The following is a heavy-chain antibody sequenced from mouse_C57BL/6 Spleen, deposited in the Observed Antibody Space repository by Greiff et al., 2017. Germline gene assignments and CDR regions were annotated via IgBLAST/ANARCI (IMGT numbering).Heavy chain of an antibody. D-gene: IGHD2-4*01. J-gene: IGHJ4*01. Sequence: QVQLQQPGAELVKPGASVKMSCKASGYTFTSYWITWVKQRPGQGLEWIGDIYPGSGSTNYNEKFKSKATLTVDTSSSTAYMQLSSLTSEHSAVYYCARERRFDDFPYYYAMDYWGQGTSVTVSS. CDR1: GYTFTSYW. CDR2: IYPGSGST. CDR3: ARERRFDDFPYYYAMDY. V-gene: IGHV1-55*01.